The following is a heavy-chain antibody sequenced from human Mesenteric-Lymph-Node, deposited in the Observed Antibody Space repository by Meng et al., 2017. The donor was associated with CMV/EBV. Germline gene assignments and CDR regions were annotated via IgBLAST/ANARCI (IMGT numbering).Heavy chain of an antibody. V-gene: IGHV3-23*01. J-gene: IGHJ6*02. CDR2: ISGSGGST. CDR3: AKVWNPNSYGYWDYYYYYGMDV. Sequence: GESLKISCAASGFTFSSYAMSWVRQAPGKGLEWVSAISGSGGSTYYADSVKGRFTISRDNSKNTLYLQMNSLRAEDTAVYYCAKVWNPNSYGYWDYYYYYGMDVWGQGTTVTVSS. D-gene: IGHD5-18*01. CDR1: GFTFSSYA.